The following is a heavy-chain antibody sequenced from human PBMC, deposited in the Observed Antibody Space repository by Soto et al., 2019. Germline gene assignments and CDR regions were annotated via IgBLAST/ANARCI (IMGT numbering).Heavy chain of an antibody. D-gene: IGHD2-2*03. V-gene: IGHV1-8*01. CDR3: ARASYLDPAFDI. CDR2: MNPNSGNT. CDR1: GYAFTSYD. Sequence: ASVKVSCKASGYAFTSYDINWVRQATGQGLEWMGWMNPNSGNTDYAQKFQGRVTMTRNTSIRTAYMELSSLRSEDTAVYYCARASYLDPAFDIWGQGTMVTVSS. J-gene: IGHJ3*02.